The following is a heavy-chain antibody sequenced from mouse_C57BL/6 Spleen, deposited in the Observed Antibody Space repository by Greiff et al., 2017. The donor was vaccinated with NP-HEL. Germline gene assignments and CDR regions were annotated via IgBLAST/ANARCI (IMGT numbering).Heavy chain of an antibody. CDR2: IRSGSSTI. V-gene: IGHV5-17*01. CDR3: ARLQDYFDY. CDR1: GFTFSDYG. J-gene: IGHJ2*01. Sequence: EVKLEESGGGLVKPGGSLKLSCAASGFTFSDYGMHWVRQAPEKGLEWVAYIRSGSSTIYYADTVKGRFTISRDNAKNTLFLQMTSLRSEDTAMYYCARLQDYFDYWGQGTTLTVSS.